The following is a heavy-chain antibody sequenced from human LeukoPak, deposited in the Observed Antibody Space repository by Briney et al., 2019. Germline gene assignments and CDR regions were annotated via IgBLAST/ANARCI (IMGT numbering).Heavy chain of an antibody. CDR3: ARDYPGYCSGGSCYSWDY. CDR2: INPSGGST. CDR1: GYTFTSYY. J-gene: IGHJ4*02. V-gene: IGHV1-46*01. Sequence: AAVKVSCKASGYTFTSYYMHWVRQAPGQGLEWMGIINPSGGSTSYAQKFQGRVTMTRDTSTSTVYMELSSLRSEDTAVYYCARDYPGYCSGGSCYSWDYWGQGTLVTVSS. D-gene: IGHD2-15*01.